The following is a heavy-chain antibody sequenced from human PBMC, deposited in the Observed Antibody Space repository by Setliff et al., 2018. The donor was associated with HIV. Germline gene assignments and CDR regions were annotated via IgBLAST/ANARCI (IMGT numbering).Heavy chain of an antibody. CDR1: GFTFSSYW. CDR2: INSDGSST. V-gene: IGHV3-74*01. CDR3: ARGGVYAIDYYYGMDV. J-gene: IGHJ6*02. D-gene: IGHD2-8*01. Sequence: GGSLRLSCAASGFTFSSYWMHWVRQAPGKGLVWVSRINSDGSSTSYADSVKGRFTISRDNAKNTLYLQMNSLRAEDTAVYYCARGGVYAIDYYYGMDVWGQGTTVTVS.